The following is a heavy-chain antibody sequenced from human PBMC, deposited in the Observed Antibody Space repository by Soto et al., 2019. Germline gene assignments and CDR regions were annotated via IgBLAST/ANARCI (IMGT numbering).Heavy chain of an antibody. CDR3: AKGATTSCFSPFDM. D-gene: IGHD2-2*01. J-gene: IGHJ3*02. CDR1: AFTFDDYA. V-gene: IGHV3-9*01. Sequence: EVQLVESGGGLVQPGRSLRLSCAASAFTFDDYAMHWVRQVPGKGLEWVSGISWDSGNIVYADSVKGRFTISRDNAKKSLYLQMNGLRTEDTAVYFCAKGATTSCFSPFDMWGPGKMVTVSS. CDR2: ISWDSGNI.